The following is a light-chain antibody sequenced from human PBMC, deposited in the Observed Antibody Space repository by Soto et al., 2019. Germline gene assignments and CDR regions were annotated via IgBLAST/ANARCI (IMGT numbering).Light chain of an antibody. CDR1: QSVSSN. CDR3: QKYNNWPRT. CDR2: GES. J-gene: IGKJ1*01. Sequence: ELVLTQSPGTLSLSPGDSATLSCRASQSVSSNLAWYQQKPGQAPRILIYGESTRATAIPDRLSGSGSGTEFTLTISSLQSEDFAVYYCQKYNNWPRTCGQGTKVDIK. V-gene: IGKV3-15*01.